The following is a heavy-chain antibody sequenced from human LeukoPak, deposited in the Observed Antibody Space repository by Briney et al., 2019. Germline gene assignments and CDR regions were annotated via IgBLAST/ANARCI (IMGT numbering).Heavy chain of an antibody. CDR3: AREGRDAFDI. V-gene: IGHV3-7*01. Sequence: GGSLRLSCAASGFTFSSYCMSWVRQAPGKGLEWVANIKQDGSEKYYVDSVKGRFTISRDNAKNSLYLQMNSLRAEDTAVYYCAREGRDAFDIWGQGTMVTVSS. CDR1: GFTFSSYC. CDR2: IKQDGSEK. J-gene: IGHJ3*02.